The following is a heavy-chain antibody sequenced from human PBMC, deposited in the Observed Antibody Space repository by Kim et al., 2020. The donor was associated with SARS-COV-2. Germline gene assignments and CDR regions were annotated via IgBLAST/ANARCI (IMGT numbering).Heavy chain of an antibody. J-gene: IGHJ6*02. D-gene: IGHD2-15*01. Sequence: SETLSLTCTVSGGSVSSGSYYWSWIRQPPGKGLEWIGYIYYSGSTNYNPSLKSRVTISVDTSKNQFSLKLSSVTAADTAVYYCAREHKEDLDYYYYGMDVWGQGTTVTVSS. V-gene: IGHV4-61*01. CDR3: AREHKEDLDYYYYGMDV. CDR2: IYYSGST. CDR1: GGSVSSGSYY.